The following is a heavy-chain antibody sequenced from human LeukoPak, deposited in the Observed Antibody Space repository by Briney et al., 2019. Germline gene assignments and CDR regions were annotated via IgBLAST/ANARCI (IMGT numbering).Heavy chain of an antibody. D-gene: IGHD5-24*01. CDR2: INHSGST. CDR3: ARGAARRDGYK. V-gene: IGHV4-34*01. Sequence: SETLSLTCAVYGGSFTGYYWSWIRQPPGKGLEWIGEINHSGSTNYNPSLKSRVTISVDTSKNQFSLKLTSVTAADTAVYCCARGAARRDGYKWGQGTQVTVSS. CDR1: GGSFTGYY. J-gene: IGHJ4*02.